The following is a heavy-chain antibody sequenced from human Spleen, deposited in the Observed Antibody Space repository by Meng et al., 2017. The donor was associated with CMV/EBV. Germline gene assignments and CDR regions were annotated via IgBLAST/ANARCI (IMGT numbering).Heavy chain of an antibody. Sequence: GESLKISCVASGFSLTGYWMHWVRQTPGKGLVWVSGISGSGSDTYYADSVKGRFTISRGNAKNTLYLQMNSLRAEDTAVYYCARGPSSGYYYSLGYWGQGTLVTVSS. CDR3: ARGPSSGYYYSLGY. J-gene: IGHJ4*02. CDR1: GFSLTGYW. CDR2: ISGSGSDT. V-gene: IGHV3-74*01. D-gene: IGHD3-22*01.